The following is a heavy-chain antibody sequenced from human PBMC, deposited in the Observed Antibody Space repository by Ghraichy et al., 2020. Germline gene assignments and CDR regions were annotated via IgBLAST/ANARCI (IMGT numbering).Heavy chain of an antibody. CDR1: GYTFTSYG. CDR2: ISAYNGNT. V-gene: IGHV1-18*04. D-gene: IGHD2-2*03. Sequence: VKVSCKASGYTFTSYGISWVRQAPGQGLEWMGWISAYNGNTNYAQKLQGRVTMTTDTSTSTAYMELRSLRSDDTAVYYCARDPGPGYCSSTSCYGYYYYYGMDVWGQGTTVTVSS. CDR3: ARDPGPGYCSSTSCYGYYYYYGMDV. J-gene: IGHJ6*02.